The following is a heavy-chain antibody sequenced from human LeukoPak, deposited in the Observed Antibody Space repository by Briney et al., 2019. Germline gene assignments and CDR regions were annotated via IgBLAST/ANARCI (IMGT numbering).Heavy chain of an antibody. CDR1: GGSISSYY. CDR3: ARFTDHDAFDI. Sequence: PSETLSLTCTVSGGSISSYYWSWIRQPPGKGLEWIGYIYYSGSTYYNPSLKSRVTISVDTSKNQFSLKLSSVTAADTAVYYCARFTDHDAFDIWGQGTMVTVSS. D-gene: IGHD4-11*01. J-gene: IGHJ3*02. CDR2: IYYSGST. V-gene: IGHV4-30-4*01.